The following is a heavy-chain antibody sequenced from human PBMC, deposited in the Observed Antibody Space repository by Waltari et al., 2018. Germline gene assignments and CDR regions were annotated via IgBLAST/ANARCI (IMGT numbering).Heavy chain of an antibody. Sequence: EVQLLDSGGGLVQPEGSLRLSCAASGFTFRSYAMSWVRQAPGKGLGWVAAISGRGGSTYYADSVKDRFTISRDNSKNTLYLQMNSLRAEDTAVYYCAKIKHSGLALDYWGQGTLVTVSS. CDR3: AKIKHSGLALDY. CDR2: ISGRGGST. D-gene: IGHD6-19*01. J-gene: IGHJ4*02. V-gene: IGHV3-23*01. CDR1: GFTFRSYA.